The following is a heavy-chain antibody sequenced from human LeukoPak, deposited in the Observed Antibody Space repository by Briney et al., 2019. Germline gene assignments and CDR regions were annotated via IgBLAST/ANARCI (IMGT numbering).Heavy chain of an antibody. D-gene: IGHD3-10*01. CDR3: ARDRRVWFGELYYDYVDY. V-gene: IGHV3-49*03. CDR2: LRSNAYGGTV. CDR1: GFIFGDYA. J-gene: IGHJ4*02. Sequence: QPGRSLRLSCKASGFIFGDYAMRWFRQAPGKGLEWVGFLRSNAYGGTVEYAASVKGRFTISKDDSKTIAYLQMNSLKTEDTAVYYCARDRRVWFGELYYDYVDYWGQGTLVTVSS.